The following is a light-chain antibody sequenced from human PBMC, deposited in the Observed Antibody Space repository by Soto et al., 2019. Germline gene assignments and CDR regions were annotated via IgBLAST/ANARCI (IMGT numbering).Light chain of an antibody. CDR2: GIS. Sequence: IVVSKSPCTLSLTPGEGATLFCRASQSVTSNYFAWYQQKPGQAPRLLIYGISDRATGIPDRFSGSGSGTDFTLTFFCLEPDDFRVCSSVPAFLWTRFGQVAKL. J-gene: IGKJ1*01. CDR3: VPAFLWTR. V-gene: IGKV3-20*01. CDR1: QSVTSNY.